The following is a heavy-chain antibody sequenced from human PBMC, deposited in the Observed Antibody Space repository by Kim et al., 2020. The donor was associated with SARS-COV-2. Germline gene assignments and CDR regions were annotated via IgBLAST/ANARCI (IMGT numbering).Heavy chain of an antibody. Sequence: SETLSLTCTVSGGSISSSSYYWGWIRQPPGKGLEWIGSIYYSGSTYYNPSLKSRVTISVDTSKNQFSLKLSSVTAADTAVYYCARHGSYYDSSGYLINPQVGRFDYWGQGTLVTVSS. J-gene: IGHJ4*02. CDR2: IYYSGST. V-gene: IGHV4-39*01. D-gene: IGHD3-22*01. CDR3: ARHGSYYDSSGYLINPQVGRFDY. CDR1: GGSISSSSYY.